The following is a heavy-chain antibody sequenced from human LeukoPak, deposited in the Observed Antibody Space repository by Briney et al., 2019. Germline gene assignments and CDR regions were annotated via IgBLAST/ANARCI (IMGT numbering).Heavy chain of an antibody. V-gene: IGHV4-59*01. Sequence: SETLSLTCTVSGGSISTYYWSWIRQSPGKGLERIGHIYDSGRINYNPSLKSRVTISVDTTKKQFSLKLRSVTAADTAVYSCARGNDYGDKNWFDPWGQGTQVTVSS. CDR2: IYDSGRI. CDR3: ARGNDYGDKNWFDP. CDR1: GGSISTYY. D-gene: IGHD4-17*01. J-gene: IGHJ5*02.